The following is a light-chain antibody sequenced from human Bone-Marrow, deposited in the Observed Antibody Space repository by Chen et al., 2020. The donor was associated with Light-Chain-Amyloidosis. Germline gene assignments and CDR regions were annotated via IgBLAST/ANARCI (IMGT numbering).Light chain of an antibody. J-gene: IGLJ1*01. CDR3: ASYAGTALYV. Sequence: QSALTQPPSVSGSPGQWVTISCTGASSDVGGYNYVSWYQPHPGKAPKLMIYEVTKRPSGVPHRFSGSTSGTTASLTVSGLQAEDAADYYCASYAGTALYVFGSGTKVTVL. CDR2: EVT. V-gene: IGLV2-8*01. CDR1: SSDVGGYNY.